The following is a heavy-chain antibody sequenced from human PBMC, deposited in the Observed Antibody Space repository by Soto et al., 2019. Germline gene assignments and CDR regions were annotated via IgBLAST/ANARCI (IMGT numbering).Heavy chain of an antibody. Sequence: TLSLTCAVSGGYISSGCYSWSWIRQPPGKGLEWIGYIYHSGSTYYNPSLKSRVTISVDRSKNQFSLKLSSVTAADTAVYYCARVYGGRGFDPWGQGTLVTVSS. CDR1: GGYISSGCYS. J-gene: IGHJ5*02. V-gene: IGHV4-30-2*01. D-gene: IGHD1-26*01. CDR2: IYHSGST. CDR3: ARVYGGRGFDP.